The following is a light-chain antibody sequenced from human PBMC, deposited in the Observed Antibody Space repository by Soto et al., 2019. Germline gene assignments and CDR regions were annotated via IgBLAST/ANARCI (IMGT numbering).Light chain of an antibody. V-gene: IGKV1-39*01. CDR1: QSISRY. CDR3: QQSHSAPWT. J-gene: IGKJ1*01. Sequence: DIQMTQSPSSLSASVGDSVTITCRASQSISRYLNWYQHKPGKAPKLLIYGISTLQSGVPSSFSGSGSGTDFTLTISSLQPEDFATYYCQQSHSAPWTFGQGTRVEFK. CDR2: GIS.